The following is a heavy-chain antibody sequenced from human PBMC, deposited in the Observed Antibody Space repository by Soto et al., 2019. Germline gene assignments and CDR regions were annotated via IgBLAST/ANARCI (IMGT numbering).Heavy chain of an antibody. CDR1: GFTFDDYG. Sequence: GGSLRLSCAASGFTFDDYGMNWVRQAPGKGLEWVSGINWNGGSTGYADSVKGRFTISRDNAKNSLYLQMNSLRAEDTALYYCAKSYDSSGYYYYGMDVWGQGTTVTVSS. CDR2: INWNGGST. CDR3: AKSYDSSGYYYYGMDV. J-gene: IGHJ6*02. D-gene: IGHD3-22*01. V-gene: IGHV3-20*04.